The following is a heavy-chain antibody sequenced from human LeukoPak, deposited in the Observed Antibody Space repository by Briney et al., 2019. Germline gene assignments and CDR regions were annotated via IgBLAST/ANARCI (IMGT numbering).Heavy chain of an antibody. CDR1: GFTFSGYW. D-gene: IGHD1-26*01. J-gene: IGHJ5*01. CDR3: VKLGDSGSSVYNWFDS. Sequence: GGSLRLSCAASGFTFSGYWMHWVRQAPGKGLEWVAVISYDGSNKYYADSVKGRFTISRDNSKNTLYLQMNSLRVEDTAIYYCVKLGDSGSSVYNWFDSWGQGTLVTVSS. CDR2: ISYDGSNK. V-gene: IGHV3-30*18.